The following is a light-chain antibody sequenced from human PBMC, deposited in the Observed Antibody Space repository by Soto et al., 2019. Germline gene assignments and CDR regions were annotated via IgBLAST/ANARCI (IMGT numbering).Light chain of an antibody. V-gene: IGKV1-12*01. CDR2: AAS. J-gene: IGKJ4*01. Sequence: DIQMSQSPSSVSASVGDTVTITCRASHGIGSWLAWYQQKPGKAPKLLISAASSLQRGVPSRFSGSGSGTDFTLTISSLQPEDFATYYCQQANSFPLTFGGGTKVEIK. CDR3: QQANSFPLT. CDR1: HGIGSW.